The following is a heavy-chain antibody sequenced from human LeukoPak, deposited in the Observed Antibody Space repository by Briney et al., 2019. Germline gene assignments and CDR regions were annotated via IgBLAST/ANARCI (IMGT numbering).Heavy chain of an antibody. CDR1: GFIFSTYD. CDR3: AKKETVVSPGNYFDY. D-gene: IGHD2-15*01. Sequence: GGSLRLSCAASGFIFSTYDMNWVRQAPGKGLEWVSAIDYSGINTYYADSVKGRLTIFRDNAKSTLFLQMNSLRAEDTAIYYCAKKETVVSPGNYFDYWGQGTLVTVPS. V-gene: IGHV3-23*01. CDR2: IDYSGINT. J-gene: IGHJ4*02.